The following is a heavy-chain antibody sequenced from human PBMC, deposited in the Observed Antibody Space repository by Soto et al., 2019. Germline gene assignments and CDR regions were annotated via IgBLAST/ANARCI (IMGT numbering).Heavy chain of an antibody. CDR1: GGSISSSSYD. Sequence: SETLSLTCTVSGGSISSSSYDWGWIRQPPGKGLEWIGSIYYSGSTYYNPSLKSRVTISVDTSKNQFSLKLSSVTAADTAVYYCASSGWWYFDYWGQGTLVTVSS. V-gene: IGHV4-39*01. D-gene: IGHD6-19*01. CDR2: IYYSGST. CDR3: ASSGWWYFDY. J-gene: IGHJ4*02.